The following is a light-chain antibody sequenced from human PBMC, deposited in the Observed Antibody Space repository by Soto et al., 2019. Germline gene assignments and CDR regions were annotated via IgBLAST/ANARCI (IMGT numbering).Light chain of an antibody. CDR3: QQYNNWPPRAWT. CDR1: QSVSSN. J-gene: IGKJ1*01. V-gene: IGKV3-15*01. Sequence: EIVMTQSPATLSVSPGERATLSCRASQSVSSNLAWYQQKPGQAPRLIIYGASTRATGIPARFSGSGSGTEFTLTISSLQSEDFAVYYCQQYNNWPPRAWTVVQGTKVESK. CDR2: GAS.